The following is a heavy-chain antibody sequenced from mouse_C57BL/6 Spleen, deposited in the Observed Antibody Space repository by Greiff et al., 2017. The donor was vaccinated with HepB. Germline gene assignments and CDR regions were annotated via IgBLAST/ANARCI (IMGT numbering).Heavy chain of an antibody. CDR1: GFTFSDYG. CDR3: ARRFAY. CDR2: ISSGSSTI. J-gene: IGHJ3*01. V-gene: IGHV5-17*01. Sequence: VQLKESGGGLVKPGGSLKLSCAASGFTFSDYGMHWVRQAPEKGLEWVAYISSGSSTIYYADTVKGRFTISRDNAKNNLFLQMTSLRSEDTAMYYCARRFAYWGQGTLVTVSA.